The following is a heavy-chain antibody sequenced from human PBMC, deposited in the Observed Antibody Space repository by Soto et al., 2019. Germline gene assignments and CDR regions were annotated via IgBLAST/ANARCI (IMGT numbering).Heavy chain of an antibody. CDR2: IRGSGGRT. D-gene: IGHD3-10*01. V-gene: IGHV3-23*01. CDR1: GFPFINFA. Sequence: GGSLRLSCAASGFPFINFAMNWVRQSPGKGLEWVSSIRGSGGRTGDADSVRGRFTISRDNSKNTLYLQMNSLRAEDTAVYYCAQFGRSGTYFHFDYWGQGALVTASS. CDR3: AQFGRSGTYFHFDY. J-gene: IGHJ4*02.